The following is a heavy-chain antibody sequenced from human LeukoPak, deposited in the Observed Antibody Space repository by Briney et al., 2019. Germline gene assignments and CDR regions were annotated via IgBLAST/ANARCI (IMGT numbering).Heavy chain of an antibody. CDR2: ISAYNGNT. V-gene: IGHV1-18*01. CDR3: ARDRGVGYYYDSSGYLY. D-gene: IGHD3-22*01. J-gene: IGHJ4*02. Sequence: ASVKVSCKASGYTFTSYGISWVRQAPGQGLEWMGWISAYNGNTNYAQKLQGRVTMTTDTSTSTAYMELRSLRSDDTAVYNCARDRGVGYYYDSSGYLYWGQGTLVTVSS. CDR1: GYTFTSYG.